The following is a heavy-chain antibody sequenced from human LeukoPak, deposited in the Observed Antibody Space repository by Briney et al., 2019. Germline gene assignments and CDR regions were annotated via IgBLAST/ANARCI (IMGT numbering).Heavy chain of an antibody. V-gene: IGHV1-2*02. CDR3: ARNWEF. CDR2: INTDIGGT. CDR1: GDIFSTYY. J-gene: IGHJ4*02. D-gene: IGHD1-26*01. Sequence: ASVNVSFRFSGDIFSTYYIQWVRQAPGEGLEWVGWINTDIGGTNSAPKFQGRVSMTTDTSISTAYLELTRLTSDDTAIYDCARNWEFWGQGTLVTVSS.